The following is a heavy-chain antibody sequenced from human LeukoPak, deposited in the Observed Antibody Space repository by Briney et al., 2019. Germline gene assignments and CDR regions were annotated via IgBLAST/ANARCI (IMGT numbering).Heavy chain of an antibody. CDR2: ISDSGST. V-gene: IGHV4-59*01. CDR3: ARAELGYYDSSGYYYSEYFQH. Sequence: SETLSLTCTVSGASISNYYWSWIRQPPGKGLEWIGYISDSGSTNYNPSLKSRLTISEDTSKNQFSLKLSSVTAADTAVYYCARAELGYYDSSGYYYSEYFQHWGQGTLVTVSS. J-gene: IGHJ1*01. D-gene: IGHD3-22*01. CDR1: GASISNYY.